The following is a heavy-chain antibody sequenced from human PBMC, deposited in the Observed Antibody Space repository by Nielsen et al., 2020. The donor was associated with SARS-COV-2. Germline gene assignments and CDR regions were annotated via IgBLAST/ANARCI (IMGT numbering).Heavy chain of an antibody. D-gene: IGHD6-19*01. CDR2: IKQDGSEK. Sequence: GESLKISCTASGFTFGDYAMSWVRQAQGKGLEWVANIKQDGSEKYYVDSVKGRFTISRDNAKNSLYLQMNSLRAEDTAVYYCARVSSMWLTYMDVWGQGTTVTVSS. CDR1: GFTFGDYA. V-gene: IGHV3-7*01. J-gene: IGHJ6*02. CDR3: ARVSSMWLTYMDV.